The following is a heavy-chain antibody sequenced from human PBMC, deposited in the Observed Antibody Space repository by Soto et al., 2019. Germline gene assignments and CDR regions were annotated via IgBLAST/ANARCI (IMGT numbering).Heavy chain of an antibody. CDR3: ARVRASASGSYSGYFDH. D-gene: IGHD3-10*01. Sequence: QVQLVESGGGVVQPGRSLRLSCAASGFTFSDYGMHWVRQAPGKGLEWLAVISYDESNKNYADSVKGRFSISRDNSKNTRYLQINSLRGDDTAVYYCARVRASASGSYSGYFDHWGQGTLVTVSS. CDR1: GFTFSDYG. V-gene: IGHV3-30*03. CDR2: ISYDESNK. J-gene: IGHJ4*02.